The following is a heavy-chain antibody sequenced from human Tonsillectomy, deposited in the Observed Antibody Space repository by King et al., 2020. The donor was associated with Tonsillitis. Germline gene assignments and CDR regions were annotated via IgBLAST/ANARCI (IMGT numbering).Heavy chain of an antibody. V-gene: IGHV3-30*02. CDR2: IRYDGSNK. D-gene: IGHD6-6*01. Sequence: VQLVESGGGVVQPGGSLRLSCAASGFTFSSYGMHWVRQAPGKGLEWVAFIRYDGSNKYYADSVKGRFTISRDNSKNTLYLQMNSLRAEDTAVYYCAKDPGSQLATIGYFDYWGQGTLVTVSS. J-gene: IGHJ4*02. CDR1: GFTFSSYG. CDR3: AKDPGSQLATIGYFDY.